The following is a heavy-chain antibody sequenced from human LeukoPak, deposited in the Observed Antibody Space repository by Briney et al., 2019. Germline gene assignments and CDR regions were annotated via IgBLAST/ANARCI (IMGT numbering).Heavy chain of an antibody. D-gene: IGHD3-22*01. Sequence: SETLSLTCTVSGGSISSSSYYWGWIRQPPGKGLEWIGSIYYSGSTYYNPSLKSRVTISVDTSKTQFSLKLSSVTDADTAVYDCASPIDSHDWFDPWGQGTLVTVSS. CDR2: IYYSGST. V-gene: IGHV4-39*01. CDR3: ASPIDSHDWFDP. CDR1: GGSISSSSYY. J-gene: IGHJ5*02.